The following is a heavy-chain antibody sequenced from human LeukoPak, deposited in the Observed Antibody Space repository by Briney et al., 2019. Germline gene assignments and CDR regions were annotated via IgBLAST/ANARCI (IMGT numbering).Heavy chain of an antibody. D-gene: IGHD4-17*01. J-gene: IGHJ4*02. CDR3: ARHEEGGDYRFDY. CDR1: GGSISSYY. Sequence: SETLSLTCTVSGGSISSYYWSWIRQPPGKGLEWIGYIYYSGSTNYNPSLKSRVTISVDTSKNQFSLKLSSVTAADTAVYYCARHEEGGDYRFDYWGQGTLVTVSS. CDR2: IYYSGST. V-gene: IGHV4-59*08.